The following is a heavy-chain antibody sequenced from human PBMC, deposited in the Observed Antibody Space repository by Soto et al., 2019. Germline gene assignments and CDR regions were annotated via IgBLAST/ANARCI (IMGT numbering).Heavy chain of an antibody. D-gene: IGHD6-19*01. CDR2: ISAYNGNT. V-gene: IGHV1-18*01. CDR1: GYTFTSYG. J-gene: IGHJ6*02. Sequence: QVQLVQSGADVKKPGASVKVSCKASGYTFTSYGISWVRQAPGQGLEWMGWISAYNGNTNYAQKLQGRVTMTKDTSTSTASMELRSLRYDDTAVYYCARGLGVAVVFYYYGMDVWGQGTTVTVSS. CDR3: ARGLGVAVVFYYYGMDV.